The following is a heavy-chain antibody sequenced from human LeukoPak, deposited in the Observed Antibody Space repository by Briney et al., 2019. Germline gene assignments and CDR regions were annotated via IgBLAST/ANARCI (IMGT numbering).Heavy chain of an antibody. V-gene: IGHV4-39*01. CDR2: IYYGGST. CDR1: GDSISSDIHS. Sequence: SETLSLTCTVSGDSISSDIHSWGWIRQPPGKGLEWIGTIYYGGSTYYNPSLKSRVTTSVDTSKNQFSLRLSSVTAADTAVYYCARLYSGSYYERDYWGQGTLVTVSS. D-gene: IGHD1-26*01. CDR3: ARLYSGSYYERDY. J-gene: IGHJ4*02.